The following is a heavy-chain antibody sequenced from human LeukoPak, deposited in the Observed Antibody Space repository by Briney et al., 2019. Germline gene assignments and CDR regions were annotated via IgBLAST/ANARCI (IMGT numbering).Heavy chain of an antibody. J-gene: IGHJ6*04. Sequence: GGSLRLSCAASGFTFSSYGMHWVRQAPGKGLEWVAVISYDGSNKYYADSVKGRFTISRDNSKNTLYLQMNSLRAEDTAVYYCAKDSVQQEYYYYGMDVWGKGTRSPSPQ. V-gene: IGHV3-30*18. CDR2: ISYDGSNK. D-gene: IGHD6-13*01. CDR1: GFTFSSYG. CDR3: AKDSVQQEYYYYGMDV.